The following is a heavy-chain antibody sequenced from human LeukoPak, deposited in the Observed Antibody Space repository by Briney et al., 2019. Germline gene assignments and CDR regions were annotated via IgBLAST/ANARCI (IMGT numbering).Heavy chain of an antibody. Sequence: GGSLRLSCAASGFTFSSYAMSWVRQAPGKGLEWVSSISSSSSYIYYADSVKGRFTISRDNAKNSLYLQMNSLRAEDTAVYYCAREGYYYGSGSYEDYWGQGTLVTVSS. J-gene: IGHJ4*02. CDR3: AREGYYYGSGSYEDY. CDR2: ISSSSSYI. V-gene: IGHV3-21*01. CDR1: GFTFSSYA. D-gene: IGHD3-10*01.